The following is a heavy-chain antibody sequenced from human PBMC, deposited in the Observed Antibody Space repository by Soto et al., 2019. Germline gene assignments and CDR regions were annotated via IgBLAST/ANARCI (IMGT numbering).Heavy chain of an antibody. D-gene: IGHD3-3*01. Sequence: PSETLSLTCAVYGGSFIGYYWIWIGQPPLKGLEWIGEINHSGSTNYNPSLKSRVTISVDTSKNQFSLKLSSVTAADTAVYYCARRSIRFLEWRNYYGMDVWGQGTTVTVSS. V-gene: IGHV4-34*01. J-gene: IGHJ6*02. CDR2: INHSGST. CDR1: GGSFIGYY. CDR3: ARRSIRFLEWRNYYGMDV.